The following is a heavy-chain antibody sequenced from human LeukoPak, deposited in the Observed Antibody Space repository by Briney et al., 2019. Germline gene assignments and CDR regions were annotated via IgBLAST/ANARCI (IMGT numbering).Heavy chain of an antibody. Sequence: GGSLRLSCVASGFTFSHYWMSWVRQAPGKGLEWVANIKQDGSEKYYVDSVKGRFTISRDNAKNTLFLEMNSLRAEDTALYYCAKGYYGGSATHFDSWGQGILVTVSS. CDR2: IKQDGSEK. CDR1: GFTFSHYW. CDR3: AKGYYGGSATHFDS. J-gene: IGHJ4*02. V-gene: IGHV3-7*05. D-gene: IGHD4-23*01.